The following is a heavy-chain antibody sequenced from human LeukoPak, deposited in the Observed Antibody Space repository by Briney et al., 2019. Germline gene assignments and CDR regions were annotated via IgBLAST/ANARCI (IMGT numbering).Heavy chain of an antibody. Sequence: GGSLRLSCAASGFTFDDYAIHWVRQPPGKGLEWVSGISWNSGSIGYADSVKGRFTISRDNSKNTLYLQMNSLRAEDTAIYYCAKNGDRGAYCTGGTCYPYFYYYMDVWGKGTTVTI. CDR3: AKNGDRGAYCTGGTCYPYFYYYMDV. J-gene: IGHJ6*03. D-gene: IGHD2-15*01. CDR2: ISWNSGSI. V-gene: IGHV3-9*01. CDR1: GFTFDDYA.